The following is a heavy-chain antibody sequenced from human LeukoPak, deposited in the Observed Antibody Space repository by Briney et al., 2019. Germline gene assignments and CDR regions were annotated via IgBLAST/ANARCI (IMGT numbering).Heavy chain of an antibody. J-gene: IGHJ6*03. D-gene: IGHD6-19*01. CDR1: GGSISSSSYY. V-gene: IGHV4-39*01. CDR2: IYYSGST. Sequence: SETLSLTCTVSGGSISSSSYYWGWIRQPPGKGLEWIGNIYYSGSTYYNPSLKSRVTISVDTSKNQFSLKLSSVTAADTAVYYCARHLSGWPPYYYYYMDVWGKGTTVTISS. CDR3: ARHLSGWPPYYYYYMDV.